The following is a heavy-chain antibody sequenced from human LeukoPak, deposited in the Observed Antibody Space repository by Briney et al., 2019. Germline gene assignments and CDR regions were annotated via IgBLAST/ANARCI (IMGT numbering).Heavy chain of an antibody. CDR3: ARGPITIFGVVKYYYYYGMDV. D-gene: IGHD3-3*01. V-gene: IGHV1-2*02. CDR1: GYTFTGYY. Sequence: GASVKVSCKASGYTFTGYYMHWVRQAPGQGLEWMGWINPNRGGTNYAQKFQGRVTMTRDTSISTAYMELSRLRSDDTAVYYCARGPITIFGVVKYYYYYGMDVWGQGTTVTVSS. J-gene: IGHJ6*02. CDR2: INPNRGGT.